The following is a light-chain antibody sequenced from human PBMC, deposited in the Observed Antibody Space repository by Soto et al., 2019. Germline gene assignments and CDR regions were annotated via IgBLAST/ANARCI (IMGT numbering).Light chain of an antibody. Sequence: EIVLTQSPGTLSLSPGERATLSCRASQSVSSSYLAWYQQNPGQAPRLLMYGASSRTTCTPDRFSGSGSGTDFTLTISRLEPEDFAVYYCQQYGSSPRTFGQGTQVEIK. CDR1: QSVSSSY. CDR2: GAS. V-gene: IGKV3-20*01. J-gene: IGKJ1*01. CDR3: QQYGSSPRT.